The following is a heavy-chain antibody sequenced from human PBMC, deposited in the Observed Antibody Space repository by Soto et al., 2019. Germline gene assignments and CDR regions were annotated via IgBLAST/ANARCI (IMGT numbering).Heavy chain of an antibody. V-gene: IGHV3-48*01. CDR3: ARDHRYCSGGNCYSSYYYYYLDV. J-gene: IGHJ6*03. CDR2: ISSSSYII. CDR1: GFIFSSYS. D-gene: IGHD2-15*01. Sequence: EVQLVESGGGLVQPGGSLRLSCAASGFIFSSYSMNWVRQAPGKGLEWVSYISSSSYIIYYADSVKGRFTISRDNAKNSLYLQINSLRAEDTAVYYCARDHRYCSGGNCYSSYYYYYLDVGGIGTTVTVSS.